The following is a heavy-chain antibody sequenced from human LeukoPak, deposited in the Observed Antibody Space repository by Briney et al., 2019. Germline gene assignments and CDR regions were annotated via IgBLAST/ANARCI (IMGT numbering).Heavy chain of an antibody. J-gene: IGHJ5*02. Sequence: GGSLRLSCAASGFAFSSYAMSWVRQAPGKGLEWVAVIWYDGSNKYYADSVKGRFTISRDSSKNTLYLQMNSLRAEDTAVYYCARGLDIVVVPAANERDNWFDPWGQGTLVTVSS. CDR1: GFAFSSYA. V-gene: IGHV3-33*08. CDR2: IWYDGSNK. D-gene: IGHD2-2*03. CDR3: ARGLDIVVVPAANERDNWFDP.